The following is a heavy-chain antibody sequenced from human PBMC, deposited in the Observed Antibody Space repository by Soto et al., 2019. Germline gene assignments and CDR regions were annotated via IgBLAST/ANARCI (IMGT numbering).Heavy chain of an antibody. CDR1: GYTFIRNA. V-gene: IGHV1-3*05. CDR2: INAGDGNT. CDR3: ARDHYGSGSYYWFAP. Sequence: QVPLVQSGAEEKKPGASVKVSCKASGYTFIRNAIHWVRQAPGQRLEWMGWINAGDGNTKYSQNFQGRVTISRDTSARTADMELSSLTSEDTAVYYCARDHYGSGSYYWFAPWGQGTLVTVSS. J-gene: IGHJ5*02. D-gene: IGHD3-10*01.